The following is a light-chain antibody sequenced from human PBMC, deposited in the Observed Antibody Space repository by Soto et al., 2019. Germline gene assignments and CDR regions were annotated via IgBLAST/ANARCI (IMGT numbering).Light chain of an antibody. CDR1: QSLETSDGDTY. CDR2: GAS. Sequence: EVVMTHSPLSLPVTLGQPASISCSSSQSLETSDGDTYLNWYQQRPGQAPRLLIFGASYRAAGIPARFSGSGSGTEFNLTISSLQSEDFAVYFCQQYDDWLRLTFGGGTKVDIK. J-gene: IGKJ4*01. V-gene: IGKV2-30*01. CDR3: QQYDDWLRLT.